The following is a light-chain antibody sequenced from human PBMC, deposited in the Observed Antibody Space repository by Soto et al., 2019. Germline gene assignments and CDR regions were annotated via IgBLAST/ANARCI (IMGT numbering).Light chain of an antibody. CDR3: QHSGTSPPIT. CDR2: GAS. Sequence: ENVLTQSPGPLSLSPGERATLSCRASQSLSSNYLLWYQQKPGQAPRLLIYGASIRATGIPDRFSGSVSGTDFILTISRLEPEDFAVYYCQHSGTSPPITFGQGTRLEIK. CDR1: QSLSSNY. J-gene: IGKJ5*01. V-gene: IGKV3-20*01.